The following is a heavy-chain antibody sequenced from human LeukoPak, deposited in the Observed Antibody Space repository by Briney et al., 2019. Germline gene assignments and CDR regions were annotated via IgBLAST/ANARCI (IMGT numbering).Heavy chain of an antibody. D-gene: IGHD3-22*01. CDR2: IYHSGST. V-gene: IGHV4-38-2*02. Sequence: SETLSLTCTVSGYSISSGYYCGWIRQPPGKGLEWIGSIYHSGSTYYNPSLKGRVTISVDTSKNQFSLKLSSVTAADTAVYYCANYYYDSSGQFDYWGQGTLVTVSS. J-gene: IGHJ4*02. CDR1: GYSISSGYY. CDR3: ANYYYDSSGQFDY.